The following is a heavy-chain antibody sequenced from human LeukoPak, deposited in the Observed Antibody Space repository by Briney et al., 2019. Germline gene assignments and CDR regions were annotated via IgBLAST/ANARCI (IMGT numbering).Heavy chain of an antibody. CDR2: MYPGDSDT. Sequence: GESLKISCKASGYSFTNYWIAWVRQTPGKGLEWMGIMYPGDSDTRYSPSFQGQVTMSADKSISTAYLQWTSLKASDTAMYYCANTRFKNLFDAFDIWGQGTMVTVSS. D-gene: IGHD1-14*01. CDR3: ANTRFKNLFDAFDI. J-gene: IGHJ3*02. CDR1: GYSFTNYW. V-gene: IGHV5-51*01.